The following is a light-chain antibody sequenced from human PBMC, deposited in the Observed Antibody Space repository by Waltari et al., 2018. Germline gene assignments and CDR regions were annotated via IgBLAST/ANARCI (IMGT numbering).Light chain of an antibody. CDR3: QQYYSTPT. J-gene: IGKJ1*01. CDR2: WAS. Sequence: ILLTNSSDSLAVSFCDRACIYCMCTQSVLYSSNNRNYLTWYQQKPGQPPKLLIYWASTRESGVPDRFSGSGSGTDFTLTISSLQAEDVAVYYCQQYYSTPTFGQGTKVEIK. V-gene: IGKV4-1*01. CDR1: QSVLYSSNNRNY.